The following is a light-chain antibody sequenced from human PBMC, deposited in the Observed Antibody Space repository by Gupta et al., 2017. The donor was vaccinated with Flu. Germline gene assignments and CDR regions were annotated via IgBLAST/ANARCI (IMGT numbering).Light chain of an antibody. CDR3: QQSYRSPSIT. J-gene: IGKJ5*01. CDR1: QGISSY. CDR2: AAS. Sequence: DRVTITCLTSQGISSYLNWYQQKPGKAPKLLIYAASSLHSGVPSRFSGSGSGTDFTLTISSLQPEDFATYYCQQSYRSPSITFGQGTRLEIK. V-gene: IGKV1-39*01.